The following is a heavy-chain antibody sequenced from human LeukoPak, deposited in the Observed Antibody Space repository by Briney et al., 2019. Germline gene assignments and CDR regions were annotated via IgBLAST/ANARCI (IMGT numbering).Heavy chain of an antibody. V-gene: IGHV3-9*01. CDR2: ISWNSGSI. D-gene: IGHD6-13*01. Sequence: PGGSLRLSCAASGFTFDDYAMHWVRQAPGKGLEWVSGISWNSGSIGYADSVKGRFTIPRDNAKNSLYLQMNSLRAEDTALYYCAKDSSSWYEACDYWGQGTLVTVSS. CDR3: AKDSSSWYEACDY. CDR1: GFTFDDYA. J-gene: IGHJ4*02.